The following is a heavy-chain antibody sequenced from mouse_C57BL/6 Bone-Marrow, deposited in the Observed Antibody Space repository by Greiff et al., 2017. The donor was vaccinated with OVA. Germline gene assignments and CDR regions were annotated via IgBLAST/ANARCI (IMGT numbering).Heavy chain of an antibody. D-gene: IGHD1-1*01. V-gene: IGHV3-6*01. J-gene: IGHJ2*01. Sequence: EVQLQQSGPGLVKPSQSLSLTCSVTGYSITSGYYWNWIRQFPGNKLEWMGYISYDGSNNYNPSLKNRISITRDTAKNQFFLKLNSVTTEDTATYDCARDDYDSREYYFDYWGQGTTLTVSS. CDR1: GYSITSGYY. CDR3: ARDDYDSREYYFDY. CDR2: ISYDGSN.